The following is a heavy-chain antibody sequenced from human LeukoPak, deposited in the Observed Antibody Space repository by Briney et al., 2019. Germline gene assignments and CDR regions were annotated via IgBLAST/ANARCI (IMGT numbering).Heavy chain of an antibody. J-gene: IGHJ5*02. CDR3: ASQITNGFDP. Sequence: SVKVSCKASGGTFSSYAISWVRQAPGQGLEWMGGILPIFGTANYAQKFQGRVTITTDESTSTAYMELSSLRSEDTAVYYCASQITNGFDPWGQGTLVTVSS. D-gene: IGHD5-24*01. CDR1: GGTFSSYA. V-gene: IGHV1-69*05. CDR2: ILPIFGTA.